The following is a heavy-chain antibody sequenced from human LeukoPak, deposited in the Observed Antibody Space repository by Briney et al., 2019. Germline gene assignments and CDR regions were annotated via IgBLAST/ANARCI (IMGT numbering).Heavy chain of an antibody. Sequence: SETLSLTCTVSGGSISSYYWTWIRQPAGKGLEWIGRFYSTGSTNYNPSLKSRVTISVDTSKNQFSLKLSSVTAADTAVYYCARRSGSSWSIFFDYWGQGTLVTVSS. CDR2: FYSTGST. CDR1: GGSISSYY. D-gene: IGHD6-13*01. V-gene: IGHV4-4*07. J-gene: IGHJ4*02. CDR3: ARRSGSSWSIFFDY.